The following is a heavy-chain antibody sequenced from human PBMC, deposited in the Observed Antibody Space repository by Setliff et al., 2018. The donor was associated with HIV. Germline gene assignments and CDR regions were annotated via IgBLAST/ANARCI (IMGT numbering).Heavy chain of an antibody. CDR1: GVSIRTYY. D-gene: IGHD3-10*01. V-gene: IGHV4-59*01. CDR2: TYYGGSTEYN. J-gene: IGHJ6*03. CDR3: ARGGIGDYYYYYMEV. Sequence: PSETLSLTCTVSGVSIRTYYWSWVRQVPGKGLEWIGDTYYGGSTEYNKYNPSPKGRDTISVDIYRKQLSLNLSSVTAPDTAVYYCARGGIGDYYYYYMEVWGKGTTVTVSS.